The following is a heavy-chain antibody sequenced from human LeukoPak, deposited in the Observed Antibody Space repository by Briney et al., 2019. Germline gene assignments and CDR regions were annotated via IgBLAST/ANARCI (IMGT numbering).Heavy chain of an antibody. J-gene: IGHJ4*02. CDR2: INPNSGGT. D-gene: IGHD3-22*01. CDR3: ARGGGGSSGFTLV. V-gene: IGHV1-2*02. Sequence: ASVKVSCKASGYTFSDYFMHWVRQAPGQGLEWMGWINPNSGGTNYAQKSQGRVTMTRDTSISTAYMELSRLTSDDTAVYYCARGGGGSSGFTLVWGQGTLVTVSS. CDR1: GYTFSDYF.